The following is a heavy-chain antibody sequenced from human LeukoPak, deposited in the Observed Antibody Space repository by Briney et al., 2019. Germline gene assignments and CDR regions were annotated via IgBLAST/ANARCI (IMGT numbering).Heavy chain of an antibody. J-gene: IGHJ4*02. D-gene: IGHD1-14*01. CDR2: INHSGST. CDR3: ARAVTGKYYFDY. CDR1: GGSFSGYY. V-gene: IGHV4-34*01. Sequence: SETLSLTCAVYGGSFSGYYWSWIRRPPGKGLEWIGEINHSGSTNYNPSLKSRVTISVDTSKNQFSLKLSSVTAADTAVYYCARAVTGKYYFDYWGQGTLVTVSS.